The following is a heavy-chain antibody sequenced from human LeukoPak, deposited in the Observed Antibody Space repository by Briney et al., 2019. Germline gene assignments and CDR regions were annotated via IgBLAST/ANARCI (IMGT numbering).Heavy chain of an antibody. CDR3: AKHGLPLVVISAPLDY. D-gene: IGHD2-15*01. Sequence: GGSLRLSCAASGFTFSSYGMHWVRQAPGKGLEWVAFIRYDGSNKYYADSVKGRFTVSRDNSKNTLSLQMNSLRAEDTAVYYCAKHGLPLVVISAPLDYWGQGTLVTVAS. CDR1: GFTFSSYG. V-gene: IGHV3-30*02. J-gene: IGHJ4*02. CDR2: IRYDGSNK.